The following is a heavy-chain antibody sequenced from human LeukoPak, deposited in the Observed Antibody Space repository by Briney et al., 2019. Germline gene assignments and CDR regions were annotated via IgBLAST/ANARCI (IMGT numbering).Heavy chain of an antibody. CDR2: INTDGSST. J-gene: IGHJ6*03. CDR1: GFTFSSYW. D-gene: IGHD3-3*01. CDR3: ARDGCDFWSGYPYHYYYYYMDV. Sequence: GGSLRLSCAASGFTFSSYWMHWVRQAPGKGLVWVSRINTDGSSTSYADSVKGRFTISRDNAKNTLYLQMNSLRAEDTAVYYCARDGCDFWSGYPYHYYYYYMDVWGKGTTVTVSS. V-gene: IGHV3-74*01.